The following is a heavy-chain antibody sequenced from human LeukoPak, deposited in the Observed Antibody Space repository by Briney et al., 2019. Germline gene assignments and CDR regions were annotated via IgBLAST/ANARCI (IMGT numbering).Heavy chain of an antibody. CDR1: GFPFSLYW. Sequence: PGGSLRLSCAASGFPFSLYWMSWVRQAPGKGLEWVANIKEDGSEKYYVDSVKGRFTISRDNAKNSLYLQMNSLRAEDTAVYYCARDRHMVRGVIMLRDWGQGTLVTVSS. CDR3: ARDRHMVRGVIMLRD. J-gene: IGHJ4*02. V-gene: IGHV3-7*01. D-gene: IGHD3-10*01. CDR2: IKEDGSEK.